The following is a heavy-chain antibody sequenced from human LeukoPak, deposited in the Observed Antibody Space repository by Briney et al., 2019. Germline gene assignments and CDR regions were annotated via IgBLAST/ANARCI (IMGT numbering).Heavy chain of an antibody. J-gene: IGHJ4*02. CDR3: ARPHYYDSSGYYSY. CDR2: INHSGSI. V-gene: IGHV4-34*01. D-gene: IGHD3-22*01. Sequence: PSETLSLTCAVYGGSFSGYYWSWIRQPPGKGLEWIGEINHSGSINYNPSLKSRVTISVDTSKNQLSLKLSSVTAADTAVYYCARPHYYDSSGYYSYWGQGTLVTVSS. CDR1: GGSFSGYY.